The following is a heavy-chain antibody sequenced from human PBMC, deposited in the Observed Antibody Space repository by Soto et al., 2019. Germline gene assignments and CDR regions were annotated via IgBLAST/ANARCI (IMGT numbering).Heavy chain of an antibody. V-gene: IGHV4-31*03. CDR3: AREGSSSSGAGNWFDP. Sequence: QVQLQESGPGLVKPSQTLSLTCTVSGGSISSGGYYWSWIRQHPGKGLEWIGYIYYSGSTYYNPSSKSRVTISVDTSKNQFSLKLSSGTAADTAVYYCAREGSSSSGAGNWFDPWGQGTLVTVSS. CDR1: GGSISSGGYY. D-gene: IGHD6-6*01. CDR2: IYYSGST. J-gene: IGHJ5*02.